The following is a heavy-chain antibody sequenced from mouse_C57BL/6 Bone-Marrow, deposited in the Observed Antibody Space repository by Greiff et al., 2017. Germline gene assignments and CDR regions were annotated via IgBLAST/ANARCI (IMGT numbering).Heavy chain of an antibody. V-gene: IGHV1-54*01. CDR1: GYAFTNYL. Sequence: LQESGAELVRPGTSVKVSCTASGYAFTNYLIEWVQQRPGQGLEWIGVINPRSGGTNYNEKFKGKATLTADTSSSTAYMQLSSLTSEDSAVYFCAREGVKLLRSFDYWGQGTLVTVSA. D-gene: IGHD1-1*01. J-gene: IGHJ3*01. CDR2: INPRSGGT. CDR3: AREGVKLLRSFDY.